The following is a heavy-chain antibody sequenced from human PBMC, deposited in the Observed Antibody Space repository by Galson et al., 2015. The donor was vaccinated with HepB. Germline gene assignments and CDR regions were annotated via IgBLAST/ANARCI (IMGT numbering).Heavy chain of an antibody. D-gene: IGHD1-26*01. J-gene: IGHJ4*02. Sequence: SLRLSCAASGFTFSSYAMHWVRQAPGKGLEWVAVISYDGSNKYYADSVKGRFTISRDNSKNTLYLQMNSLRAEDTAVYYCAREEMGATGGGAEFDYWGQGTLVTVSS. CDR3: AREEMGATGGGAEFDY. CDR2: ISYDGSNK. V-gene: IGHV3-30-3*01. CDR1: GFTFSSYA.